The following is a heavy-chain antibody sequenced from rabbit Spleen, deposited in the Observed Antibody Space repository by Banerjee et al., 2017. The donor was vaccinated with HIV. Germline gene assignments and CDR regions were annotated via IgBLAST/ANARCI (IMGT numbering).Heavy chain of an antibody. V-gene: IGHV1S45*01. Sequence: QEQLVESGGGLVQPEGSLTLTCTASGFTVSSNYWICWVRQAPGKGLEWIGCIGAGGGSTAFASWAKGRYTFSKTSSTTVTLEMTSLTAADTATLFCARGYTYSYVGIAHVTDYFNLWGQGTLVTVS. CDR1: GFTVSSNYW. CDR3: ARGYTYSYVGIAHVTDYFNL. CDR2: IGAGGGST. J-gene: IGHJ4*01. D-gene: IGHD6-1*01.